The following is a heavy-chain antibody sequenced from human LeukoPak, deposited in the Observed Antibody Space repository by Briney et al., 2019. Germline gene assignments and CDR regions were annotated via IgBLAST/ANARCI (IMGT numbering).Heavy chain of an antibody. CDR2: ISSSGSTI. CDR3: ARDRGVMTVYYYYYGMDV. V-gene: IGHV3-11*04. J-gene: IGHJ6*02. CDR1: GFTFSDYY. Sequence: PGGSLRLSCAASGFTFSDYYMSWIRQAPGKGLEWVSYISSSGSTIYYADSVKGRFTISRDNAKNSLYLQMNSLRAEDTAVYYCARDRGVMTVYYYYYGMDVWGQGTTVTVSS. D-gene: IGHD3-10*01.